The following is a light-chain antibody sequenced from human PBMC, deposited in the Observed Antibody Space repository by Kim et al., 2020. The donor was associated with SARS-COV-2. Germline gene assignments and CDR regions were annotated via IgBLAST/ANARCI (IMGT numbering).Light chain of an antibody. CDR2: QDN. Sequence: GSPEKAASITCSGDKLEDKYVYWYQKKSGQSPVLVIYQDNKRPSGVPERFSGSNSGNTATLTISGTQTMDEADYYCQAWDSRAVVFGGGTQLTVL. CDR1: KLEDKY. V-gene: IGLV3-1*01. J-gene: IGLJ2*01. CDR3: QAWDSRAVV.